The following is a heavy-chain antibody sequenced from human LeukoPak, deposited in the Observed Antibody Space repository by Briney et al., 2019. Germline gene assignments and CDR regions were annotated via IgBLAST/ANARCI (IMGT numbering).Heavy chain of an antibody. D-gene: IGHD1-14*01. J-gene: IGHJ6*03. CDR3: ARLNSGNNYYYYYMDV. CDR2: IKQDGREK. CDR1: GFTFSSYW. Sequence: GGSLRLSCAASGFTFSSYWMSWVREAPGKGLEWVANIKQDGREKYDVDSVKGRFTISRDNAKNSLYLQMNSLRAEDTAVYYCARLNSGNNYYYYYMDVWGKGTTVTVSS. V-gene: IGHV3-7*01.